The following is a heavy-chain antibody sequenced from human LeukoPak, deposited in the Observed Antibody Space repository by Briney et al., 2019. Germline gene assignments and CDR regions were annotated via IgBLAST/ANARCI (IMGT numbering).Heavy chain of an antibody. CDR3: ARDLSYYYDSSGYTY. CDR2: ISSSSSTI. J-gene: IGHJ4*02. V-gene: IGHV3-48*02. CDR1: GFTFSSYS. D-gene: IGHD3-22*01. Sequence: PGGSLRLSCAASGFTFSSYSMNWVRQAPGKGLEWVSYISSSSSTIYYADSVKGRFTISRDNAKNSLYLQMNSLRDEDTAVYYCARDLSYYYDSSGYTYWGQGTLVTVSS.